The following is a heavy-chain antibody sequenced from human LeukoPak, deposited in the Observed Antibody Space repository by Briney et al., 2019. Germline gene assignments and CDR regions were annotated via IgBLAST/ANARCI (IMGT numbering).Heavy chain of an antibody. D-gene: IGHD3-3*02. J-gene: IGHJ3*02. CDR1: GFTFSTYA. CDR2: ISGSGGST. V-gene: IGHV3-23*01. CDR3: AKIRPPAYDI. Sequence: GKSLRLSCAASGFTFSTYAMHWVRQAPGKGLEWVSAISGSGGSTYYADSVKGRFTISRDNSKNTLYLQMNSLRAEDTAVYYCAKIRPPAYDIWGQGTMVTVSS.